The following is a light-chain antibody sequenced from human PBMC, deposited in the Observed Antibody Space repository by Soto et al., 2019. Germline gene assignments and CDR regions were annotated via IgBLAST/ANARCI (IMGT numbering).Light chain of an antibody. CDR3: QQYGSSPWT. CDR1: QSVSSN. CDR2: GAS. V-gene: IGKV3-20*01. J-gene: IGKJ1*01. Sequence: EIVMTQSPATLSVSPGERATLSCRASQSVSSNLALYQQKPGQAPRLLIYGASTRATGIPDRFSGSGSGTDFTLTISRLEPEDFAVYYCQQYGSSPWTFGQGTKVDIK.